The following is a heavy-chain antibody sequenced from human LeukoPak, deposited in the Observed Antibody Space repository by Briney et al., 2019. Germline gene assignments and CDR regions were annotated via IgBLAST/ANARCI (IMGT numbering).Heavy chain of an antibody. CDR1: GFPFSDYG. J-gene: IGHJ4*02. Sequence: PGTSLRLSCAASGFPFSDYGMYWVRQAPGKGLEWLAVISHDGSNKHYADSVKGRITISRDNAKSSLYLQMNSLRAEDTAVYYCARGEYGSGSYHIDYWGQGTLVTVSS. D-gene: IGHD3-10*01. CDR2: ISHDGSNK. V-gene: IGHV3-30*03. CDR3: ARGEYGSGSYHIDY.